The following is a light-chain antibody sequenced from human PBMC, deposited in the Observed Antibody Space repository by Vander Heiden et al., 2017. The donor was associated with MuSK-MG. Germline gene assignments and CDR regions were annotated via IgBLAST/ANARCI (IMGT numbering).Light chain of an antibody. J-gene: IGKJ4*01. CDR1: QSVSIY. CDR2: DGS. V-gene: IGKV3-11*01. Sequence: EIVLTQSPATLSLSPGEGATLSCRASQSVSIYVAWYQQKPGQPPRLLIYDGSKRAADTPARFSGSGSGTDFTLTINSLEPEDFAVYYCQQRSNWPLTFGGGTKVXIK. CDR3: QQRSNWPLT.